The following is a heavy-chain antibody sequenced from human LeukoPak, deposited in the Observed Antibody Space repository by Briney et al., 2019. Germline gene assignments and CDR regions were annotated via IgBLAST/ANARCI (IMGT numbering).Heavy chain of an antibody. D-gene: IGHD2-21*01. V-gene: IGHV3-30*03. Sequence: GGSLRLSCAASGFTFSYYGMHWVRQAPGKGLEWVAAISYDENTKYYADSLEGRFTISRDNSKSTLYLQMYSLRPEDTAVYYCARDWVNRMIFDYWGQGTLVTVSS. CDR1: GFTFSYYG. J-gene: IGHJ4*02. CDR3: ARDWVNRMIFDY. CDR2: ISYDENTK.